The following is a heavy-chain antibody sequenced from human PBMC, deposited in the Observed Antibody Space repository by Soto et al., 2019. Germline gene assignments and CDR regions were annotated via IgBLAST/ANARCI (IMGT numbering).Heavy chain of an antibody. J-gene: IGHJ4*02. CDR3: AKTYHIVATTGY. Sequence: QVQLVESGGGVVQPGRSLRLSCAASGFTFSSYGMHWVRQAPGKGLEWVAVISYDGSNKYYADSVKGRFTISRDNSKNTLYLQMTSMRAEDTAVYYSAKTYHIVATTGYWGKGSLVTV. V-gene: IGHV3-30*18. D-gene: IGHD5-12*01. CDR1: GFTFSSYG. CDR2: ISYDGSNK.